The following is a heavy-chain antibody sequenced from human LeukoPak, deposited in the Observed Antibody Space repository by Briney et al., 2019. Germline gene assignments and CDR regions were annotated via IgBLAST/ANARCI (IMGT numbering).Heavy chain of an antibody. D-gene: IGHD5-18*01. V-gene: IGHV3-74*01. CDR2: IKSDGSTT. Sequence: PGGSLRLSCAASGFTFSSYWMHWVRQAPGKGLVWVSRIKSDGSTTTYADSVKGRFTISRYNAKNTLYLQMNSLRAEDTAVYYCARVVDTHFDYWGQGTLVTVSS. CDR3: ARVVDTHFDY. CDR1: GFTFSSYW. J-gene: IGHJ4*02.